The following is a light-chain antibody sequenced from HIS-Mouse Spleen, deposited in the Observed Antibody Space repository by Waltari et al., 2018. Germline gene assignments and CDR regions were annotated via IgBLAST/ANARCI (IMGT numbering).Light chain of an antibody. CDR1: SPNIGSNY. Sequence: QSVLTQPPSASGTPGQRVTIPCSGISPNIGSNYVYWYQQLPGTASKLLIYSNNQRPSGVPDRFSGSKSGTSASLAISGLRSEDEADYYCAAWDDSLSGPVFGGGTKLTVL. V-gene: IGLV1-47*02. J-gene: IGLJ3*02. CDR2: SNN. CDR3: AAWDDSLSGPV.